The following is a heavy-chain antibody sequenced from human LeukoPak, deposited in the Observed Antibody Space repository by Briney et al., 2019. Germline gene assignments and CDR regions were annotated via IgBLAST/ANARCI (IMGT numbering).Heavy chain of an antibody. Sequence: SETLSLTCTVSGGSISSSSYYWGWIRQPPGKGLEWIGSIYYSGSTYYNPSLKSRVTISVDTSKNQFSLKLSSVTAADTAVYYCARCVGYYDSGGYYYWFDPWGQGTLVTVSS. CDR2: IYYSGST. D-gene: IGHD3-22*01. CDR1: GGSISSSSYY. CDR3: ARCVGYYDSGGYYYWFDP. V-gene: IGHV4-39*01. J-gene: IGHJ5*02.